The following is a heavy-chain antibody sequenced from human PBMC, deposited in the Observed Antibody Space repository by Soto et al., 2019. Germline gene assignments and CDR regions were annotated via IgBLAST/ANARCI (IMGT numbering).Heavy chain of an antibody. V-gene: IGHV1-46*03. Sequence: GASVKVSCKASGYTFTNYYIHWVRQAPGQGLEWLGIINAGAGYTIYAQNFQDRVTMTRDTSTSTVYMELRSLKSEDTAVYYCGRGPSGYDSLLMVVTRRMLNPAFDIWGQGTLVTVSS. D-gene: IGHD5-12*01. CDR2: INAGAGYT. CDR1: GYTFTNYY. CDR3: GRGPSGYDSLLMVVTRRMLNPAFDI. J-gene: IGHJ3*02.